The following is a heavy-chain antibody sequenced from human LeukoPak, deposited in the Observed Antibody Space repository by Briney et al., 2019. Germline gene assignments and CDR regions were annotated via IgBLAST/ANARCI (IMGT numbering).Heavy chain of an antibody. Sequence: ASVKVSCKASGYTFTSYYMHWVRQAPGQGLEWMGIINPSGGSTSYAQKFQGRVTMTRDMSTSTVYMELSSLRAEDTAVYYCALPMYGGPVAGFWGAVDYWGQGTLVTVSS. D-gene: IGHD6-19*01. V-gene: IGHV1-46*01. CDR2: INPSGGST. CDR1: GYTFTSYY. CDR3: ALPMYGGPVAGFWGAVDY. J-gene: IGHJ4*02.